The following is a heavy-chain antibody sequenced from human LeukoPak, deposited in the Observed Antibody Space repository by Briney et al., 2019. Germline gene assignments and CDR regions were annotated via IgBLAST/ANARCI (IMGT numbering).Heavy chain of an antibody. CDR2: IYTSGST. CDR3: ARRGIGSSAYDY. D-gene: IGHD6-6*01. J-gene: IGHJ4*02. CDR1: GGSISSYY. Sequence: SETLSLTCTVSGGSISSYYWSWIRQPPGKGLEWLGYIYTSGSTNYNPSLKSRVTISVDTSKNQFSLKLSSVTAADTAVYYCARRGIGSSAYDYWGQGTLVTVSS. V-gene: IGHV4-4*09.